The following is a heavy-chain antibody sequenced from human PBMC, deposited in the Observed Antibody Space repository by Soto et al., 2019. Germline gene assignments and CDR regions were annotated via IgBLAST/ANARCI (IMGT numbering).Heavy chain of an antibody. CDR3: ARGLRYSSSWYDY. D-gene: IGHD6-13*01. CDR1: GGTFNSYA. Sequence: SAKVACKASGGTFNSYAISWVRQAPGQGLEWMGGIIPIFGTANYAQKFQGRVTITADESTSTAYMELSSLRSEDTAVYYCARGLRYSSSWYDYWGQGTLVTVSS. J-gene: IGHJ4*02. CDR2: IIPIFGTA. V-gene: IGHV1-69*13.